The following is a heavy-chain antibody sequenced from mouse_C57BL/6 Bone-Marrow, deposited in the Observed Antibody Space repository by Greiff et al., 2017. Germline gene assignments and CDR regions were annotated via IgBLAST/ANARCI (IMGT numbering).Heavy chain of an antibody. CDR1: GFTFSSYG. D-gene: IGHD2-5*01. J-gene: IGHJ3*01. CDR3: ARRVYYSNYWFAY. Sequence: KLVESGGDLVKPGGSLKLSCAASGFTFSSYGMSWVRQTPDKRLEWVATISSGGSYTYYPDSVKGRFTISRDNAKTTLYLQMSSLKSEDTAMYYCARRVYYSNYWFAYGGQGTLVTVSA. CDR2: ISSGGSYT. V-gene: IGHV5-6*02.